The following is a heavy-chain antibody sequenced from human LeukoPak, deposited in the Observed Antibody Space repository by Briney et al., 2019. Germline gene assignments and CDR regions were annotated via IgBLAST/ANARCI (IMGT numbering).Heavy chain of an antibody. J-gene: IGHJ3*02. V-gene: IGHV1-18*01. Sequence: RASVKVSCKASGYTFTEYNFSWVRQVPGQGLEWLGWISGYNGHTKYAQKMQGRVTMTRDKSTSTVYMELRSLISDDTAIYYCARENDYDDYGGAFDIWGQGTVVTVSS. CDR2: ISGYNGHT. CDR3: ARENDYDDYGGAFDI. CDR1: GYTFTEYN. D-gene: IGHD4-17*01.